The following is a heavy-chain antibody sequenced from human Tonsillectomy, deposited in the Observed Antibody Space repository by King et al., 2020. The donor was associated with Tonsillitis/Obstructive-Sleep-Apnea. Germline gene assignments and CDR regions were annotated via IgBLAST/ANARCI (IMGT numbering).Heavy chain of an antibody. J-gene: IGHJ6*03. V-gene: IGHV4-59*01. Sequence: QLQESGPGLVKPPETLSLTCTVSDGSMSSYYWSWIRQPPGKGLEWIGYIYNSGSTKYNPSLKSRVTISVDTSKNQFSQKLSSVTAADTAVYYCAGLYCSSSSCYSHTPYYYYYMDVWGKGTTVTVSS. CDR2: IYNSGST. CDR1: DGSMSSYY. D-gene: IGHD2-2*01. CDR3: AGLYCSSSSCYSHTPYYYYYMDV.